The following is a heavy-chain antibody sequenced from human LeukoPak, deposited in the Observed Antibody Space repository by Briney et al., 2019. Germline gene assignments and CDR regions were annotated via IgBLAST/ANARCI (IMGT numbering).Heavy chain of an antibody. V-gene: IGHV4-4*07. CDR1: GGSISSYY. CDR2: IYTTGST. CDR3: ARGSCSGGSCYWGYFDY. D-gene: IGHD2-15*01. J-gene: IGHJ4*02. Sequence: SETLSLTCTVSGGSISSYYWSWIRQPAGKGLEWIGRIYTTGSTNYNPSLKSRVTMSVDTSKNLFSLKLSSVSAADTAVYYCARGSCSGGSCYWGYFDYWGQGSLVTVSS.